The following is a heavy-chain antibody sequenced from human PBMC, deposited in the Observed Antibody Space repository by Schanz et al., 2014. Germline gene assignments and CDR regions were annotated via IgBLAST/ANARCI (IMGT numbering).Heavy chain of an antibody. J-gene: IGHJ6*02. CDR2: MSWNAGSL. V-gene: IGHV3-9*01. CDR3: ARFLARYQYYGVDV. D-gene: IGHD3-3*01. Sequence: EVQLVESGGGLVQPGRSLRLSCVASGFRFDDYAMHWVRQAPGKGLEWVSGMSWNAGSLGYGDSVKGRFSISRDNGETSVYLQINSLRVEDTAVYYCARFLARYQYYGVDVWGQGTTGTVSS. CDR1: GFRFDDYA.